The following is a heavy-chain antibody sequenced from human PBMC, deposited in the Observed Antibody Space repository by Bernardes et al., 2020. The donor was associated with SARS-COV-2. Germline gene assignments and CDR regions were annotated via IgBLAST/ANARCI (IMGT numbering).Heavy chain of an antibody. CDR2: IHSSSGTI. V-gene: IGHV3-48*04. CDR3: ASCTSTSCYTGFH. D-gene: IGHD2-2*02. Sequence: GGSLRLSCAASGFTFSSYSMNWVRQAPGKGLEWVSYIHSSSGTIYYADSVKGRFTISRDNAKSSLYLQMNSLRAEDTAVYYCASCTSTSCYTGFHWGQGTLVTVSS. CDR1: GFTFSSYS. J-gene: IGHJ4*02.